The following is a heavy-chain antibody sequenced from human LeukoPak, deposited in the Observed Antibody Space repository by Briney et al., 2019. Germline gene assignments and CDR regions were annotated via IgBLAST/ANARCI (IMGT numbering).Heavy chain of an antibody. CDR3: AKDKSIWSGWYYFDY. D-gene: IGHD3-3*01. CDR2: INWNGGST. V-gene: IGHV3-20*04. J-gene: IGHJ4*02. Sequence: GGSLRLSCAASGFTFDDYGMSWVRQAPGKGLEWVSGINWNGGSTGYADSVKGRFTISRDNAKNSLYLQMNSLRAEDTAVYYCAKDKSIWSGWYYFDYWGQGTLVTVSS. CDR1: GFTFDDYG.